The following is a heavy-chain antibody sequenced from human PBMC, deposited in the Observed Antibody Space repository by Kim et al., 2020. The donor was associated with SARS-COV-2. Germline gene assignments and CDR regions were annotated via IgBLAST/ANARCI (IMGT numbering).Heavy chain of an antibody. CDR2: ISSSGSTI. V-gene: IGHV3-48*03. CDR1: GFTFSSYE. D-gene: IGHD3-10*01. CDR3: AKGVTMVRGYYYGMDV. Sequence: GGSLRLSCAASGFTFSSYEMNWVRQAPGKGLEWVSYISSSGSTIYYADSVKGRFTISRDNAKNSLYLQMNSLRAEDTAVYYCAKGVTMVRGYYYGMDVWGQGTTVTVSS. J-gene: IGHJ6*02.